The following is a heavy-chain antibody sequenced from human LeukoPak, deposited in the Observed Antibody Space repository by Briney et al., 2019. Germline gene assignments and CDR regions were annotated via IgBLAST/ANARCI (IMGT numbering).Heavy chain of an antibody. CDR3: AKDIHRQLVGFYYMDV. Sequence: GGSPRLSCAASGFTFDDYAMHWVRQAPGKGLEWVSGISWNSGSIGYADSVKGRFTISRDNAKNPLYLQMNSLRAEDTAVYYCAKDIHRQLVGFYYMDVWGKGTTVTVSS. CDR2: ISWNSGSI. D-gene: IGHD6-6*01. V-gene: IGHV3-9*01. CDR1: GFTFDDYA. J-gene: IGHJ6*03.